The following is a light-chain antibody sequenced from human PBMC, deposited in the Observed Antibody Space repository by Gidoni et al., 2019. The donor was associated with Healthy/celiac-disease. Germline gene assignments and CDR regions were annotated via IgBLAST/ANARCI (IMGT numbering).Light chain of an antibody. V-gene: IGLV1-44*01. CDR3: AAWDDSLNGVV. CDR2: SNN. Sequence: SVLTQPPSASGTPGQRVTNPCSGSSSNIGSNTVNWYHQLPGTAPNLLIYSNNQRPSGVPDRFSGSKSGTSASLAISGLQSEDEADYYCAAWDDSLNGVVFGGGTKLTVL. CDR1: SSNIGSNT. J-gene: IGLJ2*01.